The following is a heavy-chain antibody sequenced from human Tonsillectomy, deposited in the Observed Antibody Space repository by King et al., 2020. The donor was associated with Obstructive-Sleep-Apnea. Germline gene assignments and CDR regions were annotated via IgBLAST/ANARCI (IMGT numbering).Heavy chain of an antibody. V-gene: IGHV3-30*18. Sequence: VQLVESGGGVVQPGRSLRLSCAASGFTFNSYGMHWVRQAPGKGLEWVAIISYDGSNKYYADSVKGRFTISRDNSENTLYLQMNSLRAEDTAVYYCAKDASVFIVGATGYFDYWGQGTLVTVSS. D-gene: IGHD1-26*01. CDR2: ISYDGSNK. CDR3: AKDASVFIVGATGYFDY. CDR1: GFTFNSYG. J-gene: IGHJ4*02.